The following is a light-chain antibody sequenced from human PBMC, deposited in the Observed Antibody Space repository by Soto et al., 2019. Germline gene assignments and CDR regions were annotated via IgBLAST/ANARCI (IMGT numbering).Light chain of an antibody. CDR2: GAS. CDR1: QSVSSN. J-gene: IGKJ2*01. Sequence: EIVMTQSPATLSVSPGDRATLSCRASQSVSSNLAWYQQKPGQAPRLLIYGASTRATGIPARFSGSESGTEFTLTISSLQSEDFAVYCCQQYNTWPPFTFGQGTKLEIK. CDR3: QQYNTWPPFT. V-gene: IGKV3-15*01.